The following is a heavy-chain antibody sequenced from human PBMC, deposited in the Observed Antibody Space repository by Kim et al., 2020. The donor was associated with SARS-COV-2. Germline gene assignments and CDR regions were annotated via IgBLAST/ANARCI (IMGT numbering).Heavy chain of an antibody. CDR1: GGTFSSYA. CDR2: IIPIFGTA. V-gene: IGHV1-69*13. J-gene: IGHJ6*02. D-gene: IGHD2-2*01. CDR3: ARACSSTSCYYHYGMDV. Sequence: SVKVSCKASGGTFSSYAISWVRQAPGQGLEWMGGIIPIFGTANYAQKFQGRVTITADESTSTAYMELSSLRSEDTAVYYCARACSSTSCYYHYGMDVWGQGTTVTVSS.